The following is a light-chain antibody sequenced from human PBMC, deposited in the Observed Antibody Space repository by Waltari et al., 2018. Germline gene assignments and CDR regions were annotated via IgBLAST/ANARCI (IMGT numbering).Light chain of an antibody. CDR3: QHYKNLPVS. CDR1: QSVSIY. J-gene: IGKJ1*01. CDR2: HTS. V-gene: IGKV3-20*01. Sequence: IVLTQSPGTLSLSPGERATLSCRASQSVSIYLAWYQQKPGQAPRLLIYHTSTWATGIPDRFSGSGSGTDFSLTISGLEPEDFAVYYCQHYKNLPVSFGQGTRVEIK.